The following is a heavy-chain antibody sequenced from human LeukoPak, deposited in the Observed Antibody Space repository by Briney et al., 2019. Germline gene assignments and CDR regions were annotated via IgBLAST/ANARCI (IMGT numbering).Heavy chain of an antibody. J-gene: IGHJ4*02. Sequence: SETLSLTCTVSGDSISGYYWSWLRQPPGKGLEWIGYIYYSGSTNYNPSLKSRVTISVDTSKNQFSLKLSSVTAADTAVYFCARSPGYYFDYWGQGTLVTVSS. CDR1: GDSISGYY. CDR2: IYYSGST. V-gene: IGHV4-59*01. CDR3: ARSPGYYFDY.